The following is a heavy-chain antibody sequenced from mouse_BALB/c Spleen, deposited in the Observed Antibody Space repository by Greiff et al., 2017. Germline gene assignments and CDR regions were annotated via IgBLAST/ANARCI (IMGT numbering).Heavy chain of an antibody. V-gene: IGHV5-4*02. CDR2: ISDGGSYT. D-gene: IGHD1-1*01. J-gene: IGHJ4*01. CDR1: GFTFSDYY. CDR3: ARDHYYGSSYVDY. Sequence: VQLKESGGGLVKPGGSLKLSCAASGFTFSDYYMYWVRQTPEKRLEWVATISDGGSYTYYPDSVKGRFTISRDNAKNNLYLQMSSLKSEDTAMYYCARDHYYGSSYVDYWGQGTSVTVSS.